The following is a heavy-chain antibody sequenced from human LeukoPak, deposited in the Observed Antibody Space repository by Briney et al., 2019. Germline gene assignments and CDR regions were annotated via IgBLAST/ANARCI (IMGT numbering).Heavy chain of an antibody. V-gene: IGHV1-2*02. CDR2: INPNSGGT. Sequence: ASVKVSCKASGYTFTCYYMHWVRQAPGQGLEWMGWINPNSGGTNYAQNFQDRVTMTRDTSISTAYMELSRLRSDDTAVYYCARGNDFSNSGPLLDYWGQGTLVTVSS. J-gene: IGHJ4*02. CDR1: GYTFTCYY. CDR3: ARGNDFSNSGPLLDY. D-gene: IGHD4-11*01.